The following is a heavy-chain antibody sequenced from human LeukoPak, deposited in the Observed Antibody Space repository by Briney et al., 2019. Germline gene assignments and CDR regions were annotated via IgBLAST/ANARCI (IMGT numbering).Heavy chain of an antibody. CDR1: GYIFTSDW. CDR2: IYPGDSDT. V-gene: IGHV5-51*01. Sequence: GESLKISCQGSGYIFTSDWIAWVRQMPGKGLEWMGIIYPGDSDTRYSPSFQGHVTISADKSISTAYLQWTSLKASDTAMYYCARQGLPGTYTYWGQGTLVSASS. D-gene: IGHD1-14*01. CDR3: ARQGLPGTYTY. J-gene: IGHJ4*01.